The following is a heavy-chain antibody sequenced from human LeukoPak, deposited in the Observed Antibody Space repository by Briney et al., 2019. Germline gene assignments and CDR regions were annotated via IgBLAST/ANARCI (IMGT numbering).Heavy chain of an antibody. CDR3: ARGLWFGGGYYYYMDV. CDR1: GYSISSGYY. CDR2: IYHSGST. Sequence: PSETLSLTCTVSGYSISSGYYWGWIRQPPGKGLEWIGSIYHSGSTYYNPSLKSRVTISVDTSKNQFSLKLSSVTAADTAVYYCARGLWFGGGYYYYMDVWGKGTAVTVSS. V-gene: IGHV4-38-2*02. J-gene: IGHJ6*03. D-gene: IGHD3-10*01.